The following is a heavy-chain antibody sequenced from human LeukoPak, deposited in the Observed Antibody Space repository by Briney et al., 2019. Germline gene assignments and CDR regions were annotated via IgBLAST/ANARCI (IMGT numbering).Heavy chain of an antibody. CDR2: INWNGVST. D-gene: IGHD6-19*01. CDR3: ARGSLYSSGWLFDY. J-gene: IGHJ4*02. CDR1: GFTFENYG. Sequence: GGSLRLSCAASGFTFENYGMSWVRQVPGKGLEWVSGINWNGVSTGYADSAKGRFTLSRDNAKNSLYLQMNSLRAEDTAVYYCARGSLYSSGWLFDYWGQGTLVIVSS. V-gene: IGHV3-20*04.